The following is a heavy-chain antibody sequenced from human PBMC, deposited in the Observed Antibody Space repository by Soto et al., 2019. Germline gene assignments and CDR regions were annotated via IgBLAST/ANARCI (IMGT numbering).Heavy chain of an antibody. CDR2: IDPSDSYT. D-gene: IGHD2-2*01. Sequence: PGESLKISCKGSGYSFTSYWISWVRQMPGKGLEWMGRIDPSDSYTNYSPSFQGHVTTSADKSISTAYLQWSSLKASDTAMYYCARHSKDIVVVPAAPAIYYGMDVWGQGTTVTVSS. V-gene: IGHV5-10-1*01. CDR3: ARHSKDIVVVPAAPAIYYGMDV. CDR1: GYSFTSYW. J-gene: IGHJ6*02.